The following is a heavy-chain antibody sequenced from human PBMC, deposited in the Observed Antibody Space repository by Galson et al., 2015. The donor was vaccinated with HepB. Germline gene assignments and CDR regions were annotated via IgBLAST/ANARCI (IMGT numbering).Heavy chain of an antibody. Sequence: SVKVSCKASGYTFTSSGISWVRQAPGQGLEWMGWISAYNGNTNYAQKLQGRVTMTTDTSTSTAYMELRRLRSDDTAVYYCARSNGYYDFWSGFYLGDAFDIWGQASMLTVS. V-gene: IGHV1-18*04. CDR2: ISAYNGNT. D-gene: IGHD3-3*01. J-gene: IGHJ3*02. CDR3: ARSNGYYDFWSGFYLGDAFDI. CDR1: GYTFTSSG.